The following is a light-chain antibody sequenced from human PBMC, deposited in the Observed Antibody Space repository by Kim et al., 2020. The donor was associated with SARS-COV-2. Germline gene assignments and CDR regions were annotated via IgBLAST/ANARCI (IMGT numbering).Light chain of an antibody. CDR3: QQYGSLPIT. J-gene: IGKJ5*01. CDR1: QSVGNNY. V-gene: IGKV3-20*01. CDR2: GAS. Sequence: EIVLTQSPAILSLSPGERATLSCRASQSVGNNYLSWYQQKLGQAPRLLIYGASSRATGIADRFSGGGSGTDFTLTISRLEPEDFAVYYCQQYGSLPITFGQGTRLEIK.